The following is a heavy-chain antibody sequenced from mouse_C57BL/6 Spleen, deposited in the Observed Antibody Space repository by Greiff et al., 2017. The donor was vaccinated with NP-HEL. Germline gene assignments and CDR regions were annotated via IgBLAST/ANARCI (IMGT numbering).Heavy chain of an antibody. Sequence: VQLQQSGAELARPGASVKLSCKASGYTFTSYGISWVKQRTGQGLEWIGEIYPRSGNTYYNEKFKGKATLTADKSSSTAYMELRSLTSEDSAVYFCAREAYWRQGTLVTVSA. CDR1: GYTFTSYG. V-gene: IGHV1-81*01. CDR3: AREAY. CDR2: IYPRSGNT. J-gene: IGHJ3*01.